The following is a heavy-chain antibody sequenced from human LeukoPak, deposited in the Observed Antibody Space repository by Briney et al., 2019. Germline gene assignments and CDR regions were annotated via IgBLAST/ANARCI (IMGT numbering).Heavy chain of an antibody. CDR2: FYSTEST. Sequence: PSETLSLTCTVSGVSVTNSGYYWTWIRQFPGRGLEWIGFFYSTESTYYNPSLKSRVTISLDSSKNQFSLRLTSTTAADTAVYFCARGSGGHDYGSYYFDYWGQGTLATVSS. J-gene: IGHJ4*02. CDR3: ARGSGGHDYGSYYFDY. V-gene: IGHV4-31*03. D-gene: IGHD4/OR15-4a*01. CDR1: GVSVTNSGYY.